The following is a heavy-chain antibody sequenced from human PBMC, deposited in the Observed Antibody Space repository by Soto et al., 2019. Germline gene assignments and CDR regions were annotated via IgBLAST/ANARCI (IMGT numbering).Heavy chain of an antibody. J-gene: IGHJ4*02. V-gene: IGHV1-2*02. CDR1: GYSFTGYY. Sequence: HEHLVQSGAEVKRPGASLKVSCKASGYSFTGYYIHWVRQAPGQGLEWMGWINPDSGATNYAQNFPGRLTLTSATPISTASMDLTSLTSDDTAVYYCARGDYGTGGYPFPYFDFWGQGTLVIVSS. CDR2: INPDSGAT. D-gene: IGHD2-8*02. CDR3: ARGDYGTGGYPFPYFDF.